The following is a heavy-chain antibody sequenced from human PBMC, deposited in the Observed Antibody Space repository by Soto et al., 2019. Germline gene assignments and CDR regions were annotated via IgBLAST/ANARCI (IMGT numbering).Heavy chain of an antibody. CDR2: IYYSGST. D-gene: IGHD6-13*01. V-gene: IGHV4-59*01. CDR3: ARGYSSSWYSDY. Sequence: QVQLQESGPGLVKPSETLSLTCTVSGGSISSYYWSWIRQPPGKGLEWIGYIYYSGSTNHNPSLKSRVTISVDTSKNQFSLKPSSVTAADTAVYYCARGYSSSWYSDYWGQGTLVIVSS. CDR1: GGSISSYY. J-gene: IGHJ4*02.